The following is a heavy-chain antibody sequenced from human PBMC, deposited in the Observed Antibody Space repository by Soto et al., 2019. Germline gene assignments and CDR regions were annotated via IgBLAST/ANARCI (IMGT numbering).Heavy chain of an antibody. J-gene: IGHJ4*02. D-gene: IGHD6-19*01. CDR2: IYYSGST. CDR3: ARRRNSGWYENYFDY. V-gene: IGHV4-59*08. Sequence: SETLSLTCTVSGGSISSYYGSWIRQPPGKGLEWIGYIYYSGSTNYNPSLKSRVTISVDTSKNQFSLKLSSVTAADTAVYYCARRRNSGWYENYFDYWGQGTLVTVSS. CDR1: GGSISSYY.